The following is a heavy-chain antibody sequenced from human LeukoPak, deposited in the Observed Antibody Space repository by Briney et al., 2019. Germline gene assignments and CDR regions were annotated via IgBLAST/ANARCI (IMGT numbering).Heavy chain of an antibody. J-gene: IGHJ5*02. Sequence: ASVKVSCKASGYTFTGYYMHWVRQAPGQGLEWMGWINPNSGGTNYAQKFQGRVTMTRDTSISTAYMELSRLRSDDTAVYYCARDPIGYFFSSNWFDPWGQGTLVTVSS. D-gene: IGHD2/OR15-2a*01. V-gene: IGHV1-2*02. CDR2: INPNSGGT. CDR3: ARDPIGYFFSSNWFDP. CDR1: GYTFTGYY.